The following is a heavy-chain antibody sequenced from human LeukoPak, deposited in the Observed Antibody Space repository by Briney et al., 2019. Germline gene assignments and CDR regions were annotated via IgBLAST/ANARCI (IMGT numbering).Heavy chain of an antibody. CDR3: ARLAVTTPPYSYDMDV. CDR1: GDSFTSYC. Sequence: GESLKSSCKGSGDSFTSYCGSWVVQLPGKGLEGMGIVFPGDSDTRYNPSFPGQVTISADKSISTAYLQWSSLKASDTAMYYCARLAVTTPPYSYDMDVWGKGTPVTVSS. CDR2: VFPGDSDT. V-gene: IGHV5-51*01. J-gene: IGHJ6*03. D-gene: IGHD4-17*01.